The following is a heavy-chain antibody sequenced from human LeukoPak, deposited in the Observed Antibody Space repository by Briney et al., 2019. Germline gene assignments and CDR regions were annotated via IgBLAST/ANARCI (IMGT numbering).Heavy chain of an antibody. J-gene: IGHJ4*02. D-gene: IGHD3-22*01. Sequence: ASVKVSCKASGYIFTSYYMHWVRQAPGQGLEWMGIINPSGGSTSYAQKFQGRVTMTRDMSTSTVYMELSSLRSEDTAVYYCARAPYYYDSSGYYYPFDYWGQGTLVTVSS. CDR3: ARAPYYYDSSGYYYPFDY. CDR1: GYIFTSYY. CDR2: INPSGGST. V-gene: IGHV1-46*01.